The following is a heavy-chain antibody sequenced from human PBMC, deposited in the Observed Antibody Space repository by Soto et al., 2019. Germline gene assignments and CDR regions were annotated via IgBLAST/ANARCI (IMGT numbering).Heavy chain of an antibody. CDR1: GYTFTSYG. CDR2: ISAYNGNT. Sequence: ASVKVSCKASGYTFTSYGISWVRQAPGQGLEWMGWISAYNGNTNYAQKLQGRVTMTTDTSTSTAYMELRSLISDDTAVYYCARDPLGDILTGPYYFDYWGQGTLVTVSS. CDR3: ARDPLGDILTGPYYFDY. D-gene: IGHD3-9*01. V-gene: IGHV1-18*04. J-gene: IGHJ4*02.